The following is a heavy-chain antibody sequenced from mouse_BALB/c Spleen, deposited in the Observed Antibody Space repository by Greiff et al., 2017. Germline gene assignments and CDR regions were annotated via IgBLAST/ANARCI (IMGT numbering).Heavy chain of an antibody. CDR3: ARDTAWFAY. CDR2: IRNKANGYTT. CDR1: GFTFTDYY. Sequence: DVMLVESGGGLVQPGGSLRLSCATSGFTFTDYYMSWVRQPPGKALEWLGFIRNKANGYTTEYSASVKGRCTISRDNSQSILYLQMNTLRAEDSATYYCARDTAWFAYWGQGTLVTVSA. J-gene: IGHJ3*01. V-gene: IGHV7-3*02.